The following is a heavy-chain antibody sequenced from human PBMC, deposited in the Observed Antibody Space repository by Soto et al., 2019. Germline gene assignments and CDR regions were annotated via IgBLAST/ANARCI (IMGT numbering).Heavy chain of an antibody. D-gene: IGHD3-3*01. Sequence: PGWSLRISCAASGFTFRNALMTLVRQAPGKGLEWGGRIKSKSDGGTTDYGASVRGRFIISRDDSKNTVYLQMNSLKTEDTAVYYCISGLTILGGVTELWGTGTLVTVSS. CDR1: GFTFRNAL. CDR3: ISGLTILGGVTEL. V-gene: IGHV3-15*01. CDR2: IKSKSDGGTT. J-gene: IGHJ4*02.